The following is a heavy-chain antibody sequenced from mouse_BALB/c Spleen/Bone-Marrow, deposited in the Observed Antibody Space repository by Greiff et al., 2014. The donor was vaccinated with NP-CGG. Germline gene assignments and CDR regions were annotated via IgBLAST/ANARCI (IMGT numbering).Heavy chain of an antibody. J-gene: IGHJ2*01. Sequence: QVQLKESWAELGGPWASVKLFFQASCYTFISYWVNWGEQRPWQSLGWICIIDPSASETHYNRVFKDKATLTVDKTSSTAYMQLSSLTSEDSAVYYCAREGEISGYGDYLDYWGQGTTLTVSS. CDR1: CYTFISYW. D-gene: IGHD1-1*02. V-gene: IGHV1-52*01. CDR2: IDPSASET. CDR3: AREGEISGYGDYLDY.